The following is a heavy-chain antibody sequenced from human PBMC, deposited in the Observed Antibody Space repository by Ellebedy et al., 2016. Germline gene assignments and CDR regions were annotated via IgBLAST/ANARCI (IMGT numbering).Heavy chain of an antibody. CDR2: ISGAGYTT. Sequence: GGSLRLSXTASELNLASYFMSWIRRAPGKGLEWVATISGAGYTTFFADSVKGRFTISRDNSKNTLYLQMNNLRVDDTALYYCRQGHYFDQWGQGALVTVSS. CDR3: RQGHYFDQ. CDR1: ELNLASYF. J-gene: IGHJ4*02. V-gene: IGHV3-23*01.